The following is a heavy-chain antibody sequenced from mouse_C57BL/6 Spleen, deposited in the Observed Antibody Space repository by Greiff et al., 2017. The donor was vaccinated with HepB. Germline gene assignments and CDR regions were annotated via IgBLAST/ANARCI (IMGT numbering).Heavy chain of an antibody. D-gene: IGHD2-5*01. V-gene: IGHV5-6*02. CDR2: ISSGGSYT. Sequence: DVKLQESGGDLVKPGGSLKLSCAASGFTFSSYGMSWVRQTPDKRLEWVATISSGGSYTYYPDSVKGRFTISRDNAKNTLYLQMSSLKSEDTAMYYCVRHENSNAYYYAMDYWGQGTSVTVSS. CDR3: VRHENSNAYYYAMDY. CDR1: GFTFSSYG. J-gene: IGHJ4*01.